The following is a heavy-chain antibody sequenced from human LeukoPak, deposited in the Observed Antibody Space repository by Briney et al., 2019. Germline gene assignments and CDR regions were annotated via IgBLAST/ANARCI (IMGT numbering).Heavy chain of an antibody. J-gene: IGHJ4*02. CDR2: INHSGST. D-gene: IGHD1-26*01. V-gene: IGHV4-34*01. CDR1: GGSISSYY. CDR3: ARGVGAMPKKRIDY. Sequence: SETLSLTCTVSGGSISSYYWSWIRQPPGKGLEWIGEINHSGSTNYNPSLKSRVTISVDTSKNQFSLKLSPVTAADTAVYYCARGVGAMPKKRIDYWGQGTLVTVSS.